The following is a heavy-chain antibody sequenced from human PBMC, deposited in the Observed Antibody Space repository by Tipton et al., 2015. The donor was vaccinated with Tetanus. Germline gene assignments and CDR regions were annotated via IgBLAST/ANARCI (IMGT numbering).Heavy chain of an antibody. D-gene: IGHD1-26*01. CDR1: GGSISSGGYY. CDR2: IYNSGST. Sequence: TLSLTCTVSGGSISSGGYYWSWIRQHPGKGLEWIGEIYNSGSTYYNPSLKSRVTLLVDTTKNQFSLKLKSVTAADTDVYNCARDQARGARGWNYFANWGQGSMVTAST. CDR3: ARDQARGARGWNYFAN. J-gene: IGHJ4*02. V-gene: IGHV4-31*03.